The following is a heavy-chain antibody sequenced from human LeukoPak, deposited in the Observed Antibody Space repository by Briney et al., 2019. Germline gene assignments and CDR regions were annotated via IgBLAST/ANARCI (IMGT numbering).Heavy chain of an antibody. Sequence: SETLSLTCTVSGGSIRSYYWNWIRQAPGKGLEWVGFISYSGYTSYSPSLKSRVAISVDTSKTQFSLRLNSMTAADTAIYYCARGRNDNGGMFFDYWAQGTLVTVSS. D-gene: IGHD4-23*01. CDR2: ISYSGYT. CDR1: GGSIRSYY. J-gene: IGHJ4*02. V-gene: IGHV4-59*01. CDR3: ARGRNDNGGMFFDY.